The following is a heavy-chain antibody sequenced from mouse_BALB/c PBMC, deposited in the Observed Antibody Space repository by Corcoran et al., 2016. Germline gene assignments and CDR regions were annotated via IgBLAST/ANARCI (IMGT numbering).Heavy chain of an antibody. CDR2: INTYTGEP. J-gene: IGHJ4*01. V-gene: IGHV9-3-1*01. Sequence: QIQLVQSGPELKKPGETVKISCKASGYTFTNYGMNWVKQAPGRGFKWMGWINTYTGEPTYTDDFKGRFAFSLETSASTAYLQINNLKNEDTATDFCTREPYAMDYWGQGTSVTVSS. CDR3: TREPYAMDY. CDR1: GYTFTNYG.